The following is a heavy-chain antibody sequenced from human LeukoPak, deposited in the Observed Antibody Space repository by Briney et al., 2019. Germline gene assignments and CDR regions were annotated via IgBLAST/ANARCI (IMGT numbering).Heavy chain of an antibody. CDR2: ISSSVSYI. CDR1: AFNFSSYS. Sequence: AGPLRLSCSASAFNFSSYSLNWVRQAPGKGLEWVSSISSSVSYIYYADSVEGRFTISRDNAKNSLHLQMNSLRAEDTAVYYCARGSGVQVWSSLDYWGQGTLVTVSS. V-gene: IGHV3-21*01. CDR3: ARGSGVQVWSSLDY. J-gene: IGHJ4*02. D-gene: IGHD5-18*01.